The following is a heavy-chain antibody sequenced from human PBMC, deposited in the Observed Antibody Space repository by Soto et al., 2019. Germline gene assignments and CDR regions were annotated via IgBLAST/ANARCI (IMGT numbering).Heavy chain of an antibody. CDR1: GFTFSSYA. V-gene: IGHV3-30-3*01. D-gene: IGHD3-16*01. CDR3: ARDVVGGGGEYYYYGMDV. CDR2: ISYDGSNK. J-gene: IGHJ6*02. Sequence: QVQLVESGGGVVQPGRSLRLSCAASGFTFSSYAMHWVRQAPGKGLEWVAVISYDGSNKYYADSVKGRFTISRDNSKNTLDLQMNSLGAEDTAVYYCARDVVGGGGEYYYYGMDVWGQGTTVTVSS.